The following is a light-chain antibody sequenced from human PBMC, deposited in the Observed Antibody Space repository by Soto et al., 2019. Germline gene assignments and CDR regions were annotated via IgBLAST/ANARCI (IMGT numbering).Light chain of an antibody. Sequence: EIVMTQSPATLSVSPGDRATLSCRASQSVSSNLGWYQQKPGQAPRLLIYGASTRASGIPVRFSGSGSGTDFTLTISSLQSEDFALYFCQQDNTWPLTFGGGTKVDIK. V-gene: IGKV3-15*01. CDR3: QQDNTWPLT. CDR2: GAS. J-gene: IGKJ4*01. CDR1: QSVSSN.